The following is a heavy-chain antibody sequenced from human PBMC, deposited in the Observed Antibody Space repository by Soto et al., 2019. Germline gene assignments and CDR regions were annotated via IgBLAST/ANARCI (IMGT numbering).Heavy chain of an antibody. CDR1: GYTFTSYD. Sequence: QVQLVQSGAEVKKPGASVKVSYKASGYTFTSYDINWVRQATGQGLEWMGWMNPNSGNTGYAQKFQGRVTMTRNTSISTAYMELSSLRSEDTAVYYCASWTILLGGGQAFDIWGQGTMVTVSS. CDR3: ASWTILLGGGQAFDI. J-gene: IGHJ3*02. V-gene: IGHV1-8*01. D-gene: IGHD2-15*01. CDR2: MNPNSGNT.